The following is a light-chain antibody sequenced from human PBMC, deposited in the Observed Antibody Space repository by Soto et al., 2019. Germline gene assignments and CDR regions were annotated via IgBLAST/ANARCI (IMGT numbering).Light chain of an antibody. V-gene: IGLV2-14*01. J-gene: IGLJ3*02. Sequence: QYVLTQPASVSGSPGQSITMSCTGTSSNVGGYNYVSWYQQYPGKAPKLMIFEVTNRPSGVSDRFSGSKSGNTASLTISGRQAEDEADYYCSSFTSSNTWLFGGGTKLTVL. CDR2: EVT. CDR1: SSNVGGYNY. CDR3: SSFTSSNTWL.